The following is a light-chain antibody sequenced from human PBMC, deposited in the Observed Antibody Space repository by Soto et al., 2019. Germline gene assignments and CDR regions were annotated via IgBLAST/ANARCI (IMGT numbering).Light chain of an antibody. Sequence: QSALTQPASVSGSPGQSISISCTGTSSDIGGYNYVSWYQQHPGKAPKLVICDVSNRPSGVSSRFSASKSGNTASLTISGLQAEDEADYYCSSYTSSSTWVFGGGTKLTVL. CDR3: SSYTSSSTWV. V-gene: IGLV2-14*01. J-gene: IGLJ3*02. CDR2: DVS. CDR1: SSDIGGYNY.